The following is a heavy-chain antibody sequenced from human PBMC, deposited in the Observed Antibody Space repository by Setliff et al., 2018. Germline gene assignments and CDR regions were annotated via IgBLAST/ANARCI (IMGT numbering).Heavy chain of an antibody. V-gene: IGHV1-69*05. D-gene: IGHD2-2*01. CDR1: GGTFSNYG. J-gene: IGHJ3*02. CDR3: ARDTNIVVVPPHRTAFDI. CDR2: TIPLFGTT. Sequence: ASVKVSCKASGGTFSNYGVSWVRQAPGQGLEWMGGTIPLFGTTDYAQKFHGRVTIITDESTSTAYMELSSLTSDDTAVYYCARDTNIVVVPPHRTAFDIWGQGTMVTVSS.